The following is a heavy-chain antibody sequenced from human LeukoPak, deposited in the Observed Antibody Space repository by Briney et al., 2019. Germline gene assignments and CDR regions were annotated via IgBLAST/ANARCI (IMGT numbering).Heavy chain of an antibody. CDR1: GYIFTCYD. J-gene: IGHJ4*02. CDR2: MNPNRCNT. V-gene: IGHV1-8*01. Sequence: GASVTVSFMSSGYIFTCYDIHWVRPAAGQGVEWMGWMNPNRCNTGYAKKFQGGVTMTRNTSISTAYMELSSLRSEDTAVYYCARRFSGSGSPITYWGQGTLVTVSS. CDR3: ARRFSGSGSPITY. D-gene: IGHD3-10*01.